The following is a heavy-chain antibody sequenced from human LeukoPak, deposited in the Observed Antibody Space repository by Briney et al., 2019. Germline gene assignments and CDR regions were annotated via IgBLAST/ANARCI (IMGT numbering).Heavy chain of an antibody. Sequence: ASVKVSCKASGYTFTSYYMHWVRQAPGQGLEWMGIINPSGGSTSYAQKFQGRVTMTRDTSTSTVYMELSSLRSEDTVVYYCARAGWDYDILTGYFDYWGQGTLVTASS. CDR2: INPSGGST. CDR1: GYTFTSYY. V-gene: IGHV1-46*01. D-gene: IGHD3-9*01. J-gene: IGHJ4*02. CDR3: ARAGWDYDILTGYFDY.